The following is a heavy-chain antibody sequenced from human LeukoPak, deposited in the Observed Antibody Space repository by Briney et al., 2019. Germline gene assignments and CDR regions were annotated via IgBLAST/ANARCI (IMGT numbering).Heavy chain of an antibody. CDR3: ARVPHCSSNSCQAWFDP. Sequence: SEALSLTCTFSGGFIRDDYWSWIRQPPGKGLEWIGNIYYSGSTKYNPSLKSRVTISIDTSRNQFSLKLTSVTAADTAVYYCARVPHCSSNSCQAWFDPWGQGTLVTVSS. J-gene: IGHJ5*02. D-gene: IGHD2-2*01. V-gene: IGHV4-59*01. CDR1: GGFIRDDY. CDR2: IYYSGST.